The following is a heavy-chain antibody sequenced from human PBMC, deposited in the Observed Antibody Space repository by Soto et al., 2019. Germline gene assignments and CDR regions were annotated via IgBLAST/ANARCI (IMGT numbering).Heavy chain of an antibody. V-gene: IGHV1-2*02. Sequence: ASLKVSCKASGYTFTGYYMHWVRQAPGQGLEWMGWINPNSGGTNYAQKFQGRVTMTRDTSISTAYMELSRLRSDDTAVYYCARYGTHQGIVVVITTYFDYWGQGTLVTVSS. J-gene: IGHJ4*02. CDR2: INPNSGGT. CDR1: GYTFTGYY. CDR3: ARYGTHQGIVVVITTYFDY. D-gene: IGHD3-22*01.